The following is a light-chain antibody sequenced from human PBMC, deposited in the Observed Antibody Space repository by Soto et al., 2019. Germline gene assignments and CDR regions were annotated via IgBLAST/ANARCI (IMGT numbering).Light chain of an antibody. V-gene: IGLV2-8*01. CDR1: SGVVGGYNY. Sequence: QSALAQPPSASGSPGQSVTISCTGTSGVVGGYNYVSWYQQHPGKAPKLMIFEVSERPSGVPDRFSASKSGNTASLTVSGLQAEDEADYYCSSYAGSNNYVFGTGTKVTVL. J-gene: IGLJ1*01. CDR2: EVS. CDR3: SSYAGSNNYV.